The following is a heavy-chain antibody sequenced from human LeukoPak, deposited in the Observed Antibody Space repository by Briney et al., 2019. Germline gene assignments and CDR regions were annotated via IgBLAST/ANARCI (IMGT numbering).Heavy chain of an antibody. CDR3: ARGGFVLRYFNPRYWFDP. J-gene: IGHJ5*02. Sequence: PSETLSLTCAVYGGSFSGYYWSWIRQPPGKGLEWIGEINHSGSTNYNPSLKSRVTISVDTSKNQFSLKLSSVTAADTAVYYCARGGFVLRYFNPRYWFDPWGQGTLVTVSS. CDR1: GGSFSGYY. V-gene: IGHV4-34*01. CDR2: INHSGST. D-gene: IGHD3-9*01.